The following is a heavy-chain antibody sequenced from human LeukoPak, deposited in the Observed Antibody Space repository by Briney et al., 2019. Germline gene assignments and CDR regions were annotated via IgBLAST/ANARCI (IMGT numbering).Heavy chain of an antibody. CDR3: AREGGTLGGDDFWSGYPDY. Sequence: GASVKVSCKASGGTFSSYAISWVRQAPGQGLEWMGGIIPIFGTANYAQKFQGRVTITADESTSTAYMELSSLRSEDTAVYYCAREGGTLGGDDFWSGYPDYWGQGTLVTVSS. D-gene: IGHD3-3*01. V-gene: IGHV1-69*01. CDR1: GGTFSSYA. CDR2: IIPIFGTA. J-gene: IGHJ4*02.